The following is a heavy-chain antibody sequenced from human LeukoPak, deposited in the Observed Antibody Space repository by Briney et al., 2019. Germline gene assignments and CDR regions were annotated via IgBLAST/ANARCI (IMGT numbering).Heavy chain of an antibody. D-gene: IGHD6-6*01. CDR2: INSDGSEG. CDR1: GFTFSGFW. Sequence: GGSLRLSCAVSGFTFSGFWMSWSRQAPGKGLEWVASINSDGSEGYYADVVKGRFTISRDNAKNSLYLQINSLRAEDTAAYYCARSSYSSSSSVWGQGTMVTVSS. CDR3: ARSSYSSSSSV. J-gene: IGHJ3*01. V-gene: IGHV3-7*03.